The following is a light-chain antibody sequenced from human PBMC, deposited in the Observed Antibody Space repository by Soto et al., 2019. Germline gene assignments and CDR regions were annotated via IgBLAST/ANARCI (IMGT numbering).Light chain of an antibody. J-gene: IGKJ4*01. CDR3: HQYGGSPLT. CDR2: GAS. CDR1: QSVNSNY. V-gene: IGKV3-20*01. Sequence: EIVLTQSPGTLSLSPGERATLSCRATQSVNSNYLAWYQQKLGQAPRLLIYGASSRPTGIPDRLSGSGSGTDFTLTISRLEPEDFAVYYCHQYGGSPLTFGGGTKVEI.